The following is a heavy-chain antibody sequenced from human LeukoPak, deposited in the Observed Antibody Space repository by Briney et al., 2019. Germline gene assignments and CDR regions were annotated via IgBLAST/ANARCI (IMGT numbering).Heavy chain of an antibody. CDR1: GFTFSTYG. Sequence: PGGSLRLSCVASGFTFSTYGMSWVRQAPGKGLEWVSAISGSGGSTYYADSVKGRFTISRDNSKNTLYLQMNSLRAEDTAVYYCVKDGGEYYDILTGYYPRLYYMDVWGKGTTVTISS. J-gene: IGHJ6*03. D-gene: IGHD3-9*01. CDR2: ISGSGGST. V-gene: IGHV3-23*01. CDR3: VKDGGEYYDILTGYYPRLYYMDV.